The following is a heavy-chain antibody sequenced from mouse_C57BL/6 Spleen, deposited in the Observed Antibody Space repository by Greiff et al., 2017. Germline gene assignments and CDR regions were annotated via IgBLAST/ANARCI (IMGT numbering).Heavy chain of an antibody. CDR1: GYTFTSYW. J-gene: IGHJ4*01. Sequence: VKLQQPGAELVKPGASVKLSCKASGYTFTSYWMHWVKQRPGQGLEWIGMIHPNSGSTNYNEKFKSKATLTVDKSSSTAYMQLSSLTSEDSAVYYCARPYREGAMDYWGQGTSVTVSS. V-gene: IGHV1-64*01. D-gene: IGHD2-12*01. CDR2: IHPNSGST. CDR3: ARPYREGAMDY.